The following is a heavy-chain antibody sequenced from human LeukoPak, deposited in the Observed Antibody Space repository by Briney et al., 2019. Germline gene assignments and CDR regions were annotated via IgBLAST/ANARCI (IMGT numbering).Heavy chain of an antibody. CDR2: ICSSSSYI. Sequence: PGGSLRLSCAASGFTFSSYSMNWLRQAPGKGLEWVSSICSSSSYIYYADSVKGRFTISRDNAKNSLYLQMNSLRAEDTAVYYCARVERARPYYYYYMDVWGKGTTVTVSS. J-gene: IGHJ6*03. CDR1: GFTFSSYS. V-gene: IGHV3-21*04. CDR3: ARVERARPYYYYYMDV.